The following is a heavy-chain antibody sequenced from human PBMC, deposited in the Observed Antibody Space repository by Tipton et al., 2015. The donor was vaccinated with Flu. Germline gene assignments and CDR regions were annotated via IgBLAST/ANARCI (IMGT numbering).Heavy chain of an antibody. D-gene: IGHD1-14*01. CDR2: ISYDGSNK. V-gene: IGHV3-30*18. CDR1: GFTFSSYG. Sequence: QLVQSGGGVVQPGRSLRLSCAASGFTFSSYGMHWVRQAPGKGLEWVAVISYDGSNKYYADSVKGRFTISRDNSKNTLYLQMNSLRAEDTAVYYCANPFQRAEDAFDIWSQGTMVTVSS. CDR3: ANPFQRAEDAFDI. J-gene: IGHJ3*02.